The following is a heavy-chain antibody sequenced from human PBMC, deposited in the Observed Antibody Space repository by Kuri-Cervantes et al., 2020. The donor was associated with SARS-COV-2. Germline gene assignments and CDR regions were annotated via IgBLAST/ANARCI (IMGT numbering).Heavy chain of an antibody. CDR3: ARKWRGSYAFDI. Sequence: SETLSLTCTVSGGSISSYYWSWIRQPPGKGLEWIGYIYYSGSTNYNPSLKSRVTISVDTSKNQFSLKLSSVTAADTAVYYCARKWRGSYAFDIWGQGKLVTVSS. CDR1: GGSISSYY. D-gene: IGHD1-26*01. V-gene: IGHV4-59*01. CDR2: IYYSGST. J-gene: IGHJ3*02.